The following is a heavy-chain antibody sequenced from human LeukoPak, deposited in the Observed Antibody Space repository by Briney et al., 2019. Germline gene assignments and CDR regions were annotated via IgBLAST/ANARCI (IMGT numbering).Heavy chain of an antibody. J-gene: IGHJ4*02. CDR1: GVSISSSNW. Sequence: SETLSLTCAVSGVSISSSNWWNWVRQPPGKGLEWIGEIHHSGSTNYNPSLKSRVTISVDKSKNQFSLKLSSVTAADTALYYCARHGVTNSGFIDYWGQGILVTVSS. CDR2: IHHSGST. D-gene: IGHD4-23*01. V-gene: IGHV4-4*02. CDR3: ARHGVTNSGFIDY.